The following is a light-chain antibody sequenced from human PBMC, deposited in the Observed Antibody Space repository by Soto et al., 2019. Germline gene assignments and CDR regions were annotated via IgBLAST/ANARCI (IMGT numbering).Light chain of an antibody. CDR3: QQSFNTPRT. CDR1: QSIANY. V-gene: IGKV1-39*01. CDR2: AAT. Sequence: DIQMTQSPSFLCASVGDKVTIRCRASQSIANYLNWYFQKPGTAPKLLIYAATTLHSGVPSRFSGSGSGTDFTLTISSLQPEDFATYYCQQSFNTPRTFGQGTTGDIK. J-gene: IGKJ1*01.